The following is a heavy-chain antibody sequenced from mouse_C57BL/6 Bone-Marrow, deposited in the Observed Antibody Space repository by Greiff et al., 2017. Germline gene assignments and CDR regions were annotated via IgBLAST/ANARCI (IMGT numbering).Heavy chain of an antibody. CDR2: INPYNGDT. Sequence: VQLQQPGAELVKPGASVKLSCKASGYTFTSYWMHWVKQSHGKSLEWIGRINPYNGDTFYNQKFKGKATLTVDKSSSTAHMERLRLTSEDFAVYYCARGYDCFAYWGQRTLVTGSA. J-gene: IGHJ3*01. CDR3: ARGYDCFAY. V-gene: IGHV1-37*01. D-gene: IGHD2-2*01. CDR1: GYTFTSYW.